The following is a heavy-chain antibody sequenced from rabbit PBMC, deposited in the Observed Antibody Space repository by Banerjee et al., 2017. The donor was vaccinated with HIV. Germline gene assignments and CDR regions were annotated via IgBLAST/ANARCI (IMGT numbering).Heavy chain of an antibody. J-gene: IGHJ4*01. D-gene: IGHD1-1*01. CDR2: IDPIFGST. V-gene: IGHV1S8*01. CDR3: VRAVSGYTFNL. Sequence: QEQLVESGGGLVQPGGSLKLSCKASGFSLNSYAMSWVRQAPGKGLEWIGYIDPIFGSTYYASWVNGRFTISSHNAQNTLYLQLNSLTAADTATYFCVRAVSGYTFNLWGPGTLVTVS. CDR1: GFSLNSYA.